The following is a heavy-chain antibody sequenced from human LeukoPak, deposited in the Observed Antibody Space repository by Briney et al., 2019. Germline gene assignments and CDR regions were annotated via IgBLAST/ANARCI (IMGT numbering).Heavy chain of an antibody. V-gene: IGHV3-30*04. D-gene: IGHD4-17*01. CDR2: ISHDGSEK. CDR1: GFTFSSYA. J-gene: IGHJ5*02. CDR3: ARDLGEDTTA. Sequence: PGRSLRLSCVASGFTFSSYAIHWVRQAPGKGLEWVAMISHDGSEKYYADFVKGRFSISRDNSKNTLYLEMDSLRAEDTALYYCARDLGEDTTAWGQGTLVTVSS.